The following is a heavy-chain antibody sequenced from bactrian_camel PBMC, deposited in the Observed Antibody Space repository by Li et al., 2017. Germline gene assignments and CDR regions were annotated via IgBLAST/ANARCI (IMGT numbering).Heavy chain of an antibody. CDR2: IYGDGDIT. Sequence: HVQLVESGGGLVQPGGSLRLSCSASGFTFSSHSMSWVRQAPGKGLEWVSSIYGDGDITSYVDSVKGRFTISRDDAKNTLYLRMDSLKPEDTALYYCAKDEGWTLDYAETQGTQVTV. CDR1: GFTFSSHS. D-gene: IGHD4*01. J-gene: IGHJ4*01. V-gene: IGHV3S6*01.